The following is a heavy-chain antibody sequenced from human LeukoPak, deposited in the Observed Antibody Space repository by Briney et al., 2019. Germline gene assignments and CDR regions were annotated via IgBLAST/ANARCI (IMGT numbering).Heavy chain of an antibody. D-gene: IGHD6-13*01. V-gene: IGHV4-59*08. J-gene: IGHJ6*03. CDR2: ISGSGTT. Sequence: PSETLSLTCAVSGDSISGSYWSWIRQPPGKGLEWIGYISGSGTTKFNPSLESRVTFSLDTSKSQFSLRMNSVTDADTAVYYCARADYSSTWSHDYYYMDVWGKGTTVTVSS. CDR1: GDSISGSY. CDR3: ARADYSSTWSHDYYYMDV.